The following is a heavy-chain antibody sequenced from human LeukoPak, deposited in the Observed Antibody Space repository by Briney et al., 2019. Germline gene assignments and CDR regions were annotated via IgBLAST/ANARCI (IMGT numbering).Heavy chain of an antibody. D-gene: IGHD2-15*01. CDR1: GFPFSRYC. Sequence: GGSLRLSCAASGFPFSRYCMHWVRQAPGKGLLWVSRINGDGSTTTYADSVKGRFTISRDNAKNTLYLQMSSLRAKDTAVYYCARDLNGGGDYWGQGTLVTVSS. CDR2: INGDGSTT. CDR3: ARDLNGGGDY. V-gene: IGHV3-74*01. J-gene: IGHJ4*02.